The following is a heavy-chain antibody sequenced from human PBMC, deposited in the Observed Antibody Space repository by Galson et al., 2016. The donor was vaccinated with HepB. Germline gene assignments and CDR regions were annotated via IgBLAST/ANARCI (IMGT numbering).Heavy chain of an antibody. V-gene: IGHV3-74*01. CDR1: GFTFSAYW. CDR3: SRYLSGDWFDP. J-gene: IGHJ5*02. Sequence: SLRLSCAASGFTFSAYWMHLVRQAPGKGLVWVSRINSDGSDTPYADSVKGRFTISRDNAKNTLYLQMNSLRAEDTAVYYCSRYLSGDWFDPWGQGTLVTVSS. D-gene: IGHD1-26*01. CDR2: INSDGSDT.